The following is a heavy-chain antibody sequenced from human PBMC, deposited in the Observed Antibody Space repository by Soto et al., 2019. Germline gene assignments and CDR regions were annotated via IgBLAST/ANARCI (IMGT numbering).Heavy chain of an antibody. Sequence: GGSLRLSCAASGFTFSSYAMHWVRQAPGKGLEWVAVISYDGSNKYYADSVNGRFTISRDNSKNTLYLQMNSLRAEDTAVYYCARDFSYCSGGSCPVYYMDVWGKGTTVTVSS. CDR2: ISYDGSNK. CDR3: ARDFSYCSGGSCPVYYMDV. V-gene: IGHV3-30*04. J-gene: IGHJ6*03. CDR1: GFTFSSYA. D-gene: IGHD2-15*01.